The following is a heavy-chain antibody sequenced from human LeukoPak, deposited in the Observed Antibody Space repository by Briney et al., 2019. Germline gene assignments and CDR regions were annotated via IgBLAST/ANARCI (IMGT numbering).Heavy chain of an antibody. V-gene: IGHV4-34*01. D-gene: IGHD6-19*01. CDR2: INHSGST. Sequence: SETLSLTCAVYGGSFSGYYWSWIRQPPGKGLEWIGEINHSGSTNYNPCLKSRVTISVDTSKNQFSLKLSSVTAADTAVYYCATYGPHRAVAGSRGYYFDYWGQGTLVTVSS. J-gene: IGHJ4*02. CDR3: ATYGPHRAVAGSRGYYFDY. CDR1: GGSFSGYY.